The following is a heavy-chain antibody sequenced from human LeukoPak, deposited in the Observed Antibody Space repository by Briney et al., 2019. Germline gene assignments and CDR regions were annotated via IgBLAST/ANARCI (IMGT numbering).Heavy chain of an antibody. D-gene: IGHD6-19*01. CDR1: GYTFTGYY. V-gene: IGHV1-2*02. CDR2: INPNSGGT. CDR3: ARDQSIAVAGTLKVGFDP. Sequence: ASVKVSCKASGYTFTGYYMHWVRQAPGQGLEWMGWINPNSGGTNYAQKFQGGVTMTRDTSISTAYMELSRLRSDDTAVYYCARDQSIAVAGTLKVGFDPWGQGTLVTVSS. J-gene: IGHJ5*02.